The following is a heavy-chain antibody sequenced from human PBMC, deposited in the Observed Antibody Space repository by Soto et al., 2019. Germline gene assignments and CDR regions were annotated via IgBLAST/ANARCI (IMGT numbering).Heavy chain of an antibody. D-gene: IGHD5-12*01. J-gene: IGHJ5*02. CDR3: AREENSGYDLGGWFDP. CDR1: GYTVTSYD. CDR2: MNPNSGNT. Sequence: ASVKVSCKASGYTVTSYDINRVRQDTGQGLEWMGWMNPNSGNTGYAQKFQGRVTVTRNTSISTAYMELSSLRSEDTAVYYCAREENSGYDLGGWFDPWGQGTLVTVSS. V-gene: IGHV1-8*01.